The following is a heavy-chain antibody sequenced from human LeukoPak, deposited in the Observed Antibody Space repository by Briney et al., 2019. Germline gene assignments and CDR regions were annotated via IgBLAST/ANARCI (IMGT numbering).Heavy chain of an antibody. CDR1: GYTFTGYY. V-gene: IGHV1-2*02. Sequence: ASVKVSCKASGYTFTGYYMHWVRQAPGQGLEWMGWINPNSGGTNYAQKFQGRVTMTRDTSISTAYMELSRLRSDDTAVYYCARDAQRGGYDTGAFGIWGQGTMVTVSS. D-gene: IGHD5-12*01. CDR3: ARDAQRGGYDTGAFGI. CDR2: INPNSGGT. J-gene: IGHJ3*02.